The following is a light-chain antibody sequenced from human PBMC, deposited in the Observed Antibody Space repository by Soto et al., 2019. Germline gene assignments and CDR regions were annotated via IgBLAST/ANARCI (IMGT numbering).Light chain of an antibody. V-gene: IGLV2-11*01. CDR1: SSDVGAYNY. Sequence: QSALTQPRSVSGSPGQSVTISCTGTSSDVGAYNYVSWYQQHPGKAPKVMIYDVSKRPSGVPDRFSGSKSGNTACLTISGLQAEDEADYYCCSYAGTYIYVFGTGTKVTVL. CDR2: DVS. CDR3: CSYAGTYIYV. J-gene: IGLJ1*01.